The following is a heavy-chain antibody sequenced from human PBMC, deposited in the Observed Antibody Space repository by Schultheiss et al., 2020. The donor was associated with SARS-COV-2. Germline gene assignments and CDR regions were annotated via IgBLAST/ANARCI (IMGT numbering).Heavy chain of an antibody. CDR3: ARLSITPFDP. D-gene: IGHD5-12*01. CDR2: INHSGST. J-gene: IGHJ5*02. V-gene: IGHV4-34*01. Sequence: SETLSLTCAVYGGSFSGYYWSWIRQPPGKGLDWIGEINHSGSTNYNPSLKSRVTISVDTSKNQFSLKLSSVTAADTAVYYCARLSITPFDPWGQGTLVTVSS. CDR1: GGSFSGYY.